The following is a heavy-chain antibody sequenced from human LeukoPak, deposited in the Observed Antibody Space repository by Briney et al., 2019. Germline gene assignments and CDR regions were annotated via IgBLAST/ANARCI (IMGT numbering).Heavy chain of an antibody. Sequence: SETLSLTCTASGDSISTYYWSWIRQPPGKRLEWIGYINYSGITNYNPSLKSRVTISVDTSKNQFSLKLSSVTAADTAVYYCAGGLWFAVPGAFDIWGRGTMVTVSS. V-gene: IGHV4-59*01. D-gene: IGHD3-10*01. CDR2: INYSGIT. CDR1: GDSISTYY. J-gene: IGHJ3*02. CDR3: AGGLWFAVPGAFDI.